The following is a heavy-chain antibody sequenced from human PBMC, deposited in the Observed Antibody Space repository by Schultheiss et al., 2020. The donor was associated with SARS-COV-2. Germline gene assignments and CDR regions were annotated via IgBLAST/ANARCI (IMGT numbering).Heavy chain of an antibody. CDR2: ISYDGSNK. CDR3: ARDLPTDYYDSSGTDDY. V-gene: IGHV3-30*04. Sequence: GGSLRLSCAASGFTFSSYAMHWVRQAPGKGLEWVAVISYDGSNKYYADSVKGRFTISRDNSKNTLYLQMNSLRAEDTAVYYCARDLPTDYYDSSGTDDYWGQGTLVTVSS. J-gene: IGHJ4*02. CDR1: GFTFSSYA. D-gene: IGHD3-22*01.